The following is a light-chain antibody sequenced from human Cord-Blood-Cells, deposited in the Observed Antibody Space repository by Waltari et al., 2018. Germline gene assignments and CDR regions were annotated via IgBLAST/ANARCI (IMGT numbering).Light chain of an antibody. CDR2: WAS. V-gene: IGKV4-1*01. J-gene: IGKJ2*01. CDR1: QSVLYSSNNKNY. Sequence: DIVMTQSPDSLAVSLGERATINCKSSQSVLYSSNNKNYLAWYQQKPGQPPKLLIYWASTRESGVPDRVSGSGSGTYFTLSISSLQAEDVAVYYCQQYYSTPPAFGQGTKLEIK. CDR3: QQYYSTPPA.